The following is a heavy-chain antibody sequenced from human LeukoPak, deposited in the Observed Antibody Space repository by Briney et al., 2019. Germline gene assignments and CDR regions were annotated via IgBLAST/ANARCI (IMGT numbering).Heavy chain of an antibody. J-gene: IGHJ4*02. D-gene: IGHD1-26*01. CDR3: AKSRGGTNVVGLSPGVRHGGFDY. CDR1: GFTFSSYA. CDR2: ITGGGFDS. Sequence: PGGSLRLSCAASGFTFSSYAMTWVRQSPGMGLEWVATITGGGFDSFYADSVKGRFTISRDSSKDSLYLQMNSLRAEDTATYYCAKSRGGTNVVGLSPGVRHGGFDYWGQGTLVTVSS. V-gene: IGHV3-23*01.